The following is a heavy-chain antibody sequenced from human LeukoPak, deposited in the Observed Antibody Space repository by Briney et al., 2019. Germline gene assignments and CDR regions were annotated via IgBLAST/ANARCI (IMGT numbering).Heavy chain of an antibody. D-gene: IGHD4-17*01. Sequence: GRSLRLSCAASGFTFSSYGMHWVRQAPGKGLEWVAVISYDGSNKYYADSVKGRFTISRDNSKNTLYLQMNSLRAEDTAVYYCAKERYGILDYWGQGTLVTVSS. CDR1: GFTFSSYG. CDR3: AKERYGILDY. V-gene: IGHV3-30*18. CDR2: ISYDGSNK. J-gene: IGHJ4*02.